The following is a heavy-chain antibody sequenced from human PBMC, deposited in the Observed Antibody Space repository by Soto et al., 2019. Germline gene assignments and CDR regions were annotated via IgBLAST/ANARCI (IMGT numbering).Heavy chain of an antibody. V-gene: IGHV4-30-2*02. D-gene: IGHD2-15*01. CDR3: ARGYCSGGSCYPGYFDY. Sequence: SETLSLTCGVSGGSISSGGYSWSWIRQPPGKGLEWIGYIYHSGSPYYNPSLKSRVTISVDTSKNQFSLKLSSVTAADTAFYYCARGYCSGGSCYPGYFDYWGQGTLVTVSS. CDR2: IYHSGSP. CDR1: GGSISSGGYS. J-gene: IGHJ4*02.